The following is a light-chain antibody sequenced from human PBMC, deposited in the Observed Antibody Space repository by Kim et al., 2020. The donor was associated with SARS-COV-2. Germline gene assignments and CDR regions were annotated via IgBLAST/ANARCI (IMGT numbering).Light chain of an antibody. J-gene: IGLJ3*02. CDR3: CSYTGTDSGV. Sequence: QSALTQPRSVSGSPGQSVTISCTGTSSDVGAYNYVSWYQLHPGKVPKLIIYDVSERPSGVPDRFSGSKSGDTASLTISGLQAEDEADYYCCSYTGTDSGVFGGGTQLTVL. CDR2: DVS. CDR1: SSDVGAYNY. V-gene: IGLV2-11*01.